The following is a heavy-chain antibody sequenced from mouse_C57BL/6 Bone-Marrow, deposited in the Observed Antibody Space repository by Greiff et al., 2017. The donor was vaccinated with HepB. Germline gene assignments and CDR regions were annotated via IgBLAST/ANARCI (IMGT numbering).Heavy chain of an antibody. Sequence: EVQLVESGGGLVQPGGSMKLSCAASGFTFSDAWMDWVRQSPEKGLEWVAEIRNKANNHATYYAESVKGRFTISRDDSKSSVYLQMNSLRAEDTGIYYCTRGSNYADYYAMDYWGQGTSVTVSS. CDR2: IRNKANNHAT. V-gene: IGHV6-6*01. J-gene: IGHJ4*01. D-gene: IGHD2-5*01. CDR3: TRGSNYADYYAMDY. CDR1: GFTFSDAW.